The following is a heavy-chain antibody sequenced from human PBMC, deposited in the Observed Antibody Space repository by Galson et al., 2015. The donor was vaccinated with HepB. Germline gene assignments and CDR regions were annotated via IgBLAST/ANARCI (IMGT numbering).Heavy chain of an antibody. V-gene: IGHV1-46*01. D-gene: IGHD3-10*01. CDR3: ARGVLLWDGPDY. CDR2: INPSGGST. J-gene: IGHJ3*01. CDR1: GYKFISYY. Sequence: SVKVSCKASGYKFISYYMHWVRQAPGQGLEWMGIINPSGGSTDYAPKFQGRVTLTRDTSTSTVFMELSSLRSDDTAVYFCARGVLLWDGPDYWGQGTMVIVSS.